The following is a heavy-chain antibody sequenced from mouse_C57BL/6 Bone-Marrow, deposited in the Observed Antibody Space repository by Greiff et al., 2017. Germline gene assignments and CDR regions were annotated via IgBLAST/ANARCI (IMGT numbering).Heavy chain of an antibody. CDR3: ARDLGQGYFDV. CDR2: ISYDGSN. V-gene: IGHV3-6*01. Sequence: EVKLQESGPGLVKPSQSLSLTCSVTGYSITSGYYWNWIRQFPGNKLEWMGYISYDGSNNYNPSLKNRISITRDTSKNQFFLKLNSVTTEDTATYYCARDLGQGYFDVWGTGTTLTVSS. CDR1: GYSITSGYY. J-gene: IGHJ1*03. D-gene: IGHD3-3*01.